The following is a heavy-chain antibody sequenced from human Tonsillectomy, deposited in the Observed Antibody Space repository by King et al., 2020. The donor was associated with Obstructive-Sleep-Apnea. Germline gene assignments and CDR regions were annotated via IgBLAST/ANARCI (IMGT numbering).Heavy chain of an antibody. J-gene: IGHJ6*02. CDR1: GFTFSSYG. CDR2: VRYDGSNK. Sequence: QLVQSGGGVVQPGRSLRLSCAASGFTFSSYGMHWVRQAPGKGLEWVAFVRYDGSNKYYGDSVKGRFTISRDNSNNRLYLQMNGLGAEDTAVYYCAKNEPYSSRWYSSLNYYYYGMDVWGQGTTVTVSS. V-gene: IGHV3-30*02. D-gene: IGHD6-13*01. CDR3: AKNEPYSSRWYSSLNYYYYGMDV.